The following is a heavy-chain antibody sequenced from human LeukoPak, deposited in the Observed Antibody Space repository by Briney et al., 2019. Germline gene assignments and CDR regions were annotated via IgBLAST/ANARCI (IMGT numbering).Heavy chain of an antibody. CDR1: GGSISSYY. Sequence: SETLSLTCTVSGGSISSYYWSWIRQPPGKGLEWIAYISHIGSINYNPSLKSRVTISLDTSKNQFSLKLSSVTAADTAVYYCAGHHPRNTVDFWGQGTLVTVSS. CDR2: ISHIGSI. V-gene: IGHV4-59*08. CDR3: AGHHPRNTVDF. D-gene: IGHD2/OR15-2a*01. J-gene: IGHJ4*02.